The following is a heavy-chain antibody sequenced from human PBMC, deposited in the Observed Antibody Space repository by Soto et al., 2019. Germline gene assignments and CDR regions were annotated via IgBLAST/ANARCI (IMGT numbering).Heavy chain of an antibody. J-gene: IGHJ4*02. CDR1: GGSFSGYY. V-gene: IGHV4-34*01. CDR3: ARGPHNCSGGSCLNRLPLLKSGFDY. D-gene: IGHD2-15*01. CDR2: INHSGST. Sequence: SETLSLTCAVYGGSFSGYYWSWIRQPPGKGLEWIGEINHSGSTNYNPSLKSRVTISVDTSKNQFSLKLSSVTAADTAVYYCARGPHNCSGGSCLNRLPLLKSGFDYWGQGTLVTVSS.